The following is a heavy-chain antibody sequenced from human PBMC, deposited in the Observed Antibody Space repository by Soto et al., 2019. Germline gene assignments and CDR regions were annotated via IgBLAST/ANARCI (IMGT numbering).Heavy chain of an antibody. J-gene: IGHJ4*02. CDR3: ARTGYSSSWYFYY. CDR1: GGSISSGGYY. V-gene: IGHV4-31*03. D-gene: IGHD6-13*01. Sequence: QVQLQESGPGLVKPSQTLSLTCTVSGGSISSGGYYWSWIRQHQGKGLEWIGYIYYSGSTYYNPSLKSRVTISVDTSKNQCSLKLSSVTAADTAVYYCARTGYSSSWYFYYWGQGTLVTVSS. CDR2: IYYSGST.